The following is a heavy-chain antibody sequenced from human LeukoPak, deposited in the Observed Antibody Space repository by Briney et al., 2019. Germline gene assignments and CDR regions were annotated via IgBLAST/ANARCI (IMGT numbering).Heavy chain of an antibody. Sequence: KPGGSLRLSCAASGFTFTDWYMSWIRQAPGKGLQWLSYISSSSSDIKYADSVRGRFTISRDNAKKSVYLQMNSLRAEDTATYYCVKSAGRDGRNWGQGTLVTVSS. D-gene: IGHD1-1*01. J-gene: IGHJ4*02. V-gene: IGHV3-11*06. CDR1: GFTFTDWY. CDR2: ISSSSSDI. CDR3: VKSAGRDGRN.